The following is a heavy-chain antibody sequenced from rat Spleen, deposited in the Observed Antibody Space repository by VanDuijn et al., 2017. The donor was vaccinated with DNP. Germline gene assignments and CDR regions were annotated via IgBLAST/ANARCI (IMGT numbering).Heavy chain of an antibody. CDR1: GYTFSNYA. V-gene: IGHV1-57*01. CDR3: ARRYTSSLAFAY. D-gene: IGHD1-2*01. Sequence: QVQLRQSGAEPAKPGSSVKISCKASGYTFSNYAMHWIKQTPGQALEWTGYIAPGSEDTKYNEKFKGKATLTVDKSSSTAYMQLSSLTPVDTAVYYCARRYTSSLAFAYWGQGTLVTVSS. J-gene: IGHJ3*01. CDR2: IAPGSEDT.